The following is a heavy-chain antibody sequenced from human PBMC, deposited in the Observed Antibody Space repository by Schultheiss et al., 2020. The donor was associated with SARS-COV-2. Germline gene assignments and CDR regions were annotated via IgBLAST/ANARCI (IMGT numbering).Heavy chain of an antibody. Sequence: ASVKVSCKASGYTFTSYAMHWVRQAPGQRLEWMGWSNAGNGNTKYSQEFQGRVTMTTDTSTSTAYMELRSLRSDDTAVYYCARLGDYYYDSSGYPPPQDFDIWGQGTMVTVSS. V-gene: IGHV1-3*02. D-gene: IGHD3-22*01. CDR2: SNAGNGNT. J-gene: IGHJ3*02. CDR1: GYTFTSYA. CDR3: ARLGDYYYDSSGYPPPQDFDI.